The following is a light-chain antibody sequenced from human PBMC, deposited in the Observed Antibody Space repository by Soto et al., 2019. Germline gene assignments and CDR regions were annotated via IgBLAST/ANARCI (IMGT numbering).Light chain of an antibody. V-gene: IGKV1-5*03. CDR3: QQYNSYSYT. J-gene: IGKJ2*01. Sequence: DIQMTQSPSTLSASIGDRVTITCRASQSISSWLAWFQQKPGKAPKLLIYKASSLKSGVSSRFSGSGSGTEFTLTISSLQPDDFAPYYCQQYNSYSYTFGQGTKLEIK. CDR1: QSISSW. CDR2: KAS.